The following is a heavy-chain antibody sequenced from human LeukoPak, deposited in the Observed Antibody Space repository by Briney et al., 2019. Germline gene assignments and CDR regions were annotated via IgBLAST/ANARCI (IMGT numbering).Heavy chain of an antibody. J-gene: IGHJ5*02. D-gene: IGHD6-13*01. CDR1: GASISSYY. CDR2: IYYSGST. Sequence: PSETLSLTCTVSGASISSYYWSWIRQPPGKGLEWIGYIYYSGSTNYNPSLKSRVTISVDTSKNQFSLKLSSVTAEDTAVYYCARSRYSSRNWFDPWGQGTLVTVSS. V-gene: IGHV4-59*01. CDR3: ARSRYSSRNWFDP.